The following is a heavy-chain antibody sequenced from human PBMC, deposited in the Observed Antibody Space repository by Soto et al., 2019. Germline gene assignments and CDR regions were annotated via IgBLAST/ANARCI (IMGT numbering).Heavy chain of an antibody. CDR1: GFTFNIYA. Sequence: GGSLRLSCAASGFTFNIYAMSWVRQAPGKGLEWVSAISGSGGGTYYADSVKGRFTISRDNAKNTLYLQMNSLRAEDTAVYYCARGLYYYDSSGYYWGQGTLVTVAS. CDR2: ISGSGGGT. V-gene: IGHV3-23*01. D-gene: IGHD3-22*01. CDR3: ARGLYYYDSSGYY. J-gene: IGHJ4*02.